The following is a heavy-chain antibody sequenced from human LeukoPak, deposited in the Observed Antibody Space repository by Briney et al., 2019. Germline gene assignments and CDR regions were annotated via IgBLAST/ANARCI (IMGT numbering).Heavy chain of an antibody. CDR1: GGSFSGYY. Sequence: PSETLSLTCAVYGGSFSGYYWSWIRQPPGKGLEWIGEINHSGSTNYNPSLKSRVTISVDTSKNQFSLKLSSVTAAATAVYYCASRLPGYSSSWYEGGAFDIWGQGTMVTVSS. CDR2: INHSGST. J-gene: IGHJ3*02. D-gene: IGHD6-13*01. CDR3: ASRLPGYSSSWYEGGAFDI. V-gene: IGHV4-34*01.